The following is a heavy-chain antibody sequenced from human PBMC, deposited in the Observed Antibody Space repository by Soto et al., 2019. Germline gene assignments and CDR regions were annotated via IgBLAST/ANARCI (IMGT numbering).Heavy chain of an antibody. J-gene: IGHJ6*02. D-gene: IGHD3-9*01. CDR1: GYSFTSYW. Sequence: PGESLKISCKGSGYSFTSYWISWVRQMPGKGLEWMGRIDPSDSYTNYSPSFQGHVTISADKSISTAYLQWSSLKASDTAMYYCARGDTYYDILTGPLDYGMDVWGQGTTVTVSS. CDR2: IDPSDSYT. V-gene: IGHV5-10-1*01. CDR3: ARGDTYYDILTGPLDYGMDV.